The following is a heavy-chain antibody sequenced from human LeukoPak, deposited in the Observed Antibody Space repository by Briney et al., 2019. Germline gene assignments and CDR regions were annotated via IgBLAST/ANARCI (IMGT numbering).Heavy chain of an antibody. J-gene: IGHJ6*03. CDR3: ARQDRGDGYNWGTLRDYYYMDV. CDR1: YW. V-gene: IGHV5-51*01. CDR2: IYPGDSDT. Sequence: YWSWIRQPPGKGLEWIGYIYPGDSDTRYSPFFQGQVTISADKSISTAYLQWSSLKASDTAMYYCARQDRGDGYNWGTLRDYYYMDVWGKGTTVTVSS. D-gene: IGHD5-24*01.